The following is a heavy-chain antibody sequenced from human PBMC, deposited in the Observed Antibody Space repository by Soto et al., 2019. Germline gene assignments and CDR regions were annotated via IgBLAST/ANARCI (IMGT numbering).Heavy chain of an antibody. V-gene: IGHV4-59*01. CDR1: GGSITSSY. Sequence: SETLSLTCTVSGGSITSSYWSWIRRPPGKGLEWIAYIYDTGISGYTPSTSYNPSLKSRVTMSVDTSKSQFSLKLTSVTAADTAVYYSARGEDAFFYYGLDVWGQRITVTVSS. CDR2: IYDTGISGYTPST. CDR3: ARGEDAFFYYGLDV. J-gene: IGHJ6*02.